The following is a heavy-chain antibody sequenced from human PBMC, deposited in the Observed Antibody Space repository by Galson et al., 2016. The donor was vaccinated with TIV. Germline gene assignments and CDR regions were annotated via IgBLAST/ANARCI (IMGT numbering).Heavy chain of an antibody. V-gene: IGHV1-18*01. CDR1: GYTFTRFG. J-gene: IGHJ5*01. CDR2: ISGYTGDS. Sequence: SVKVSCKAFGYTFTRFGISWVRQAPGQGLEWMGWISGYTGDSNFAQKFQGRVTLTTDTSTSTAYMELRSLRSDGTTIFYCARSQEQGVEVVPPAITNWLDSWGQGALVSVSS. CDR3: ARSQEQGVEVVPPAITNWLDS. D-gene: IGHD2-2*02.